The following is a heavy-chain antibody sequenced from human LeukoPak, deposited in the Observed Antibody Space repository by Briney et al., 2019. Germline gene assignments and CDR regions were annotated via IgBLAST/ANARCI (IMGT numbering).Heavy chain of an antibody. Sequence: GGSLRLSCAASGFTFGDYAMHWVRQPPGKGLEWVSLISWDGKTSYYADSMKGRFTISRDNTKNSLYLQMSSLRPEDTALYYCAKALGYSGYGSNIDYWGQGTLVTVSS. J-gene: IGHJ4*02. D-gene: IGHD5-12*01. CDR1: GFTFGDYA. V-gene: IGHV3-43D*03. CDR3: AKALGYSGYGSNIDY. CDR2: ISWDGKTS.